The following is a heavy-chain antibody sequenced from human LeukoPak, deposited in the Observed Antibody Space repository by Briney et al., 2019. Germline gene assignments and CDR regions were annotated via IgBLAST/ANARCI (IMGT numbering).Heavy chain of an antibody. CDR1: GYTFTIYG. CDR3: ARDAPDPLGSRPTW. J-gene: IGHJ4*02. V-gene: IGHV1-18*01. D-gene: IGHD1-26*01. CDR2: ISAYNGNT. Sequence: ASVKVSCKASGYTFTIYGISWVRQAPGQGLEWMGWISAYNGNTNYAQKLQGRVTMTTDTSTSTAYMELRSLRSDDTAVYYCARDAPDPLGSRPTWWGQGTLVTVSS.